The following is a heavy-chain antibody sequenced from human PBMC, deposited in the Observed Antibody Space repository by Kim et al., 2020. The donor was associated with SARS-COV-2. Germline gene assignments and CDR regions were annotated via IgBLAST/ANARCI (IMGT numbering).Heavy chain of an antibody. CDR2: ISYDGSNK. J-gene: IGHJ4*02. CDR3: ARVQRGEQWLPFDY. D-gene: IGHD6-19*01. Sequence: GGSLRLSCAASGFTFSSYAMHWVRQAPGKGLEWVAVISYDGSNKYYADSVKGRFTISRDNSKNTLYLQMNSLRAEDTAVYYCARVQRGEQWLPFDYWGQGTLVTVSS. CDR1: GFTFSSYA. V-gene: IGHV3-30*04.